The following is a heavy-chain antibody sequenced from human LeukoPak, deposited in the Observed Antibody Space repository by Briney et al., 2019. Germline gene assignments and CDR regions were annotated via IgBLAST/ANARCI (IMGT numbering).Heavy chain of an antibody. Sequence: ASVKVSCKATGFIFIGYYMHWVRQAPGQGLEWLGWVNSNSGGTNYAQKFQGRVTMTRDTSISTAYMELSSLRSDDTAVYYCAREKGGSSWSIDYWGQGTLVTVSS. CDR2: VNSNSGGT. V-gene: IGHV1-2*02. J-gene: IGHJ4*02. D-gene: IGHD6-13*01. CDR3: AREKGGSSWSIDY. CDR1: GFIFIGYY.